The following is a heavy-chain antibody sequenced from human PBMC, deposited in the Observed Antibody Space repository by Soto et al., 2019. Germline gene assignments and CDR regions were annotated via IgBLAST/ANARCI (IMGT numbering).Heavy chain of an antibody. D-gene: IGHD2-2*01. J-gene: IGHJ4*01. CDR2: IYPYDSDT. CDR1: GYSFTSYW. CDR3: ARHLVGSTRGNFDY. V-gene: IGHV5-51*01. Sequence: GESLKISCKSSGYSFTSYWIGWVRQMPGKGMEWMGNIYPYDSDTRYSPSFQGQVTISADTSITTAYLQWSGLRASDTAMYFCARHLVGSTRGNFDYWGQGTLVTVSS.